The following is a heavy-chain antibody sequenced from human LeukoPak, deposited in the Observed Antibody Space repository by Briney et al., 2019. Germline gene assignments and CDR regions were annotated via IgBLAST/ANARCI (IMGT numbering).Heavy chain of an antibody. D-gene: IGHD3-10*01. Sequence: ASMKLSCKASGYTFTSYDINWVRHATVQGLDWMRWMNPNSGNTGYAQKFQGRVTMTSNTSISTAYMELSSLRSEDTAVYYCARALYYGSGSDAFDIWGQGTMVTVSS. J-gene: IGHJ3*02. CDR2: MNPNSGNT. V-gene: IGHV1-8*01. CDR3: ARALYYGSGSDAFDI. CDR1: GYTFTSYD.